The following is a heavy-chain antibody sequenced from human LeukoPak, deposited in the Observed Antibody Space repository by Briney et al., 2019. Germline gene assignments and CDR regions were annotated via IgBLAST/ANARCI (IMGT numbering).Heavy chain of an antibody. Sequence: GGSLRLSCAASGFTFSNYWMHWVRQAAGKGLVWVSRIYSFGSSATYADSVKGRFTVSRDNPKNTLYLQMNSLRPEDAAVYYCTSSTYSESHWDAFDIWGQGTMVTVSS. D-gene: IGHD1-26*01. CDR3: TSSTYSESHWDAFDI. CDR1: GFTFSNYW. V-gene: IGHV3-74*03. CDR2: IYSFGSSA. J-gene: IGHJ3*02.